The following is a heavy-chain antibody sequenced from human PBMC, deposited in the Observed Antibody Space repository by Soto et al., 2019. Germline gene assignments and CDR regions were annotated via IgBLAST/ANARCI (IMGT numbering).Heavy chain of an antibody. D-gene: IGHD2-21*02. Sequence: GSLRLSCTASGFTFGDYAISFFRQAPGKGLEWVGFIRSKAYGGTTEYAASVKGRFTISRDDSKSIAYLQMNSLKTEDTAVYYCTRDEVTDYWGQGTLVTVSS. V-gene: IGHV3-49*03. J-gene: IGHJ4*02. CDR2: IRSKAYGGTT. CDR1: GFTFGDYA. CDR3: TRDEVTDY.